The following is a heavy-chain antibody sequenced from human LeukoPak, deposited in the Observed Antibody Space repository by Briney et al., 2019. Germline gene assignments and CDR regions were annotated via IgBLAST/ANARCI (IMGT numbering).Heavy chain of an antibody. CDR2: IYYSGST. V-gene: IGHV4-30-4*01. D-gene: IGHD6-19*01. J-gene: IGHJ4*02. CDR1: GGSISSGDYY. Sequence: SETLSLTCTVSGGSISSGDYYWSWIRQPPGKGLEWIGYIYYSGSTYYNPSLKSRVTISVDTSKNQFSLKLSSVTAADTAVYYCTCHSGWSGPSEWGQGTLVIVSS. CDR3: TCHSGWSGPSE.